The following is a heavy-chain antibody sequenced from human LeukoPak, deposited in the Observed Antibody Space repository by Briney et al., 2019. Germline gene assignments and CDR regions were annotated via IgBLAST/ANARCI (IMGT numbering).Heavy chain of an antibody. CDR3: ARPTSGWYAGGFDY. CDR2: LSFSGLTT. V-gene: IGHV3-23*01. CDR1: GFTFINYA. J-gene: IGHJ4*02. Sequence: GGSLRLSCAASGFTFINYAMNWLRQAPGKGLEWVSALSFSGLTTYYADSVRGRFTISRDNSKSTLYLQMNSLRAEDTALYYCARPTSGWYAGGFDYWGQGILVTVSS. D-gene: IGHD6-19*01.